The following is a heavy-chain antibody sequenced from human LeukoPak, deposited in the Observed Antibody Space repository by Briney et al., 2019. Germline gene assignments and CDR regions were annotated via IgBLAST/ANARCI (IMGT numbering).Heavy chain of an antibody. CDR1: GFTFSSYW. V-gene: IGHV3-74*01. CDR2: INSDGSST. Sequence: PGGSLRLSCAASGFTFSSYWMHWVRQAPGKGLVWVSRINSDGSSTAYVDSVKGRFTISRDNAKNTLYLQMDSLRDEDTAVYYCARGGFNHGFDIWGQGTMVTVSS. CDR3: ARGGFNHGFDI. J-gene: IGHJ3*02.